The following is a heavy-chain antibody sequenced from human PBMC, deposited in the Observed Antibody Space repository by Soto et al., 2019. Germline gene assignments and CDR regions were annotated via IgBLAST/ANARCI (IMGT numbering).Heavy chain of an antibody. D-gene: IGHD6-13*01. J-gene: IGHJ3*01. Sequence: EVQLVESGGGLVQPGGSLRLSCAASGFTVSSSYMSWVRQAPGKGLEWVSVIYSTGNTYYADSVKGRFTISRDNSKNTLYLQMNSRRAEEKAVYYCARDIAAAGRWGQGTMVTVSS. CDR1: GFTVSSSY. CDR3: ARDIAAAGR. V-gene: IGHV3-66*01. CDR2: IYSTGNT.